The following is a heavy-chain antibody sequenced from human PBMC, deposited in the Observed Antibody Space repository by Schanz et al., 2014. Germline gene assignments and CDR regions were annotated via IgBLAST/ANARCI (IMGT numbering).Heavy chain of an antibody. CDR2: IGHSGNT. CDR3: ARGRQQLGSFDY. CDR1: GGSLSGYF. V-gene: IGHV4-34*01. J-gene: IGHJ4*02. D-gene: IGHD6-13*01. Sequence: QVQLQQWGAGLLKPSETLSLTCAVYGGSLSGYFWSWIRQPPGKGLEWIGDIGHSGNTKDHPSLNRRVTMSVETSKIQFSLTLSSVTAADTAVYYCARGRQQLGSFDYWGPGTLVSVSS.